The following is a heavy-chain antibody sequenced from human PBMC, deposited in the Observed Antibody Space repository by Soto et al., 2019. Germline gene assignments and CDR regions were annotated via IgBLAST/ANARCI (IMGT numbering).Heavy chain of an antibody. V-gene: IGHV3-23*01. CDR2: ISASGRDT. Sequence: GALRLSCAASGFTFSHFAISWVRKAHGKGMEWVSGISASGRDTYYADSVKDPFTISRDNSKNTVYLQVNSLRADDTAIYYCAKGKSSGWYYFDYWGQGT. D-gene: IGHD6-19*01. CDR3: AKGKSSGWYYFDY. CDR1: GFTFSHFA. J-gene: IGHJ4*02.